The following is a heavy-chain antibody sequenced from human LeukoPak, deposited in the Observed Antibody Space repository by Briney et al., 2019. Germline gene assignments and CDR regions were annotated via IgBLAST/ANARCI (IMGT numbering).Heavy chain of an antibody. Sequence: ASVKVSCKASGYTFTSYDINWVRQATGQGLEWMGWMNPNSGNTGYAQKFQGRVTMTRNTSISTAYMELSSLRSEDTAVYYCATSPQGPSSGWYGDGNWFDPWGQGTLVTVSS. D-gene: IGHD6-19*01. CDR2: MNPNSGNT. V-gene: IGHV1-8*01. CDR1: GYTFTSYD. J-gene: IGHJ5*02. CDR3: ATSPQGPSSGWYGDGNWFDP.